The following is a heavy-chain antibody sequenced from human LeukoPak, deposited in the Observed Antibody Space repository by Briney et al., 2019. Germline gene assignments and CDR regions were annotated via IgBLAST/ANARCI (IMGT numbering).Heavy chain of an antibody. CDR2: MNPNSGNT. CDR3: AREGVVGQQLYYYYMDV. CDR1: GYTFTSYD. V-gene: IGHV1-8*01. Sequence: GASVKVSCKASGYTFTSYDINWVRQATGQGLEWMGWMNPNSGNTGYAQKFQGRVTMTRNTSISTAYMELSSLRSEDTAVYYCAREGVVGQQLYYYYMDVWGKGTTVTVSS. J-gene: IGHJ6*03. D-gene: IGHD6-13*01.